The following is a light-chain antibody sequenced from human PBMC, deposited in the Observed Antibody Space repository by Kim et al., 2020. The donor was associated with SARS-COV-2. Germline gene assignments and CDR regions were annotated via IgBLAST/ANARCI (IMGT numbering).Light chain of an antibody. CDR1: QSVSSSY. Sequence: EIVLTQSPGTLSLSPGKRATLSCRASQSVSSSYLAWYQQKAGQAPRLLIYGASSRATGIPDRFSGSGSGTDFTLTISSLEPEDFAVYYCQHYGSSPPVTFGQGTRLDIK. J-gene: IGKJ5*01. CDR2: GAS. V-gene: IGKV3-20*01. CDR3: QHYGSSPPVT.